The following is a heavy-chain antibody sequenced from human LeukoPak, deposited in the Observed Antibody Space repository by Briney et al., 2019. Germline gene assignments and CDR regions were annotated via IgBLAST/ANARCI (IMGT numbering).Heavy chain of an antibody. D-gene: IGHD5-18*01. CDR3: ARETAMVGVNWFDP. Sequence: PSETLSLTCTVSGGSISSYYWSWIRQPPGKGLEWIGYIYYSGSTNYNPSLKSRVTISVDTSKNQFSLKLSSVTAADTAVYYCARETAMVGVNWFDPWGQGTLVTVSS. V-gene: IGHV4-59*01. CDR1: GGSISSYY. CDR2: IYYSGST. J-gene: IGHJ5*02.